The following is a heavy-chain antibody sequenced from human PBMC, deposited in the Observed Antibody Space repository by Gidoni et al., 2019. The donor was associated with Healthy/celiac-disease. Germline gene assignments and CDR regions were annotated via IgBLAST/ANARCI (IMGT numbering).Heavy chain of an antibody. J-gene: IGHJ4*02. CDR2: INPSGGST. D-gene: IGHD6-13*01. CDR1: GYTFTSYY. V-gene: IGHV1-46*01. Sequence: QVQLVQSGAEVKKPGASVKVSCKASGYTFTSYYMHWLRQAPGQGLEWMGIINPSGGSTSYAQKFQGRVTMTRDTSTSTVYMELSSLRSEDTAVYYCARDVIAAAGTGRIRNYFDYWGQGTLVTVSS. CDR3: ARDVIAAAGTGRIRNYFDY.